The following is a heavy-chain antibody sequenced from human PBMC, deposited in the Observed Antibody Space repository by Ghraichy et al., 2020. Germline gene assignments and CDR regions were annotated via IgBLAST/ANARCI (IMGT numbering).Heavy chain of an antibody. CDR3: VSEYSSSSDFDY. J-gene: IGHJ4*02. V-gene: IGHV4-39*07. D-gene: IGHD6-6*01. CDR2: IYYSGST. Sequence: SETLSLTCTVSGGSISSSSYYWGWIRQPPGKGLEWIGSIYYSGSTYYNPSLKSRVTISVDTSKNQFSLKLSSVTAADTAVYYCVSEYSSSSDFDYWGQGTLVTVSS. CDR1: GGSISSSSYY.